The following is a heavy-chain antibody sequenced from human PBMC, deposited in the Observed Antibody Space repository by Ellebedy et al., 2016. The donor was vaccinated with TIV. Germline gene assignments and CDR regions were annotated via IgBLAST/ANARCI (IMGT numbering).Heavy chain of an antibody. Sequence: PGGSLRLSCTASGFTFSNNSMNWVRQAPGKGLEWVSYISSTGTTIYYADSVKGRFTISRDNGKISLYLQMNSLTAEDTAVYYCATSAYDIWGQGTMVMVSS. CDR3: ATSAYDI. CDR1: GFTFSNNS. V-gene: IGHV3-48*04. CDR2: ISSTGTTI. J-gene: IGHJ3*02.